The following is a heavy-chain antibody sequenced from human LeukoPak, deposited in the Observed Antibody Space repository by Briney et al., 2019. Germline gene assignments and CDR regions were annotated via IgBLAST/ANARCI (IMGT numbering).Heavy chain of an antibody. D-gene: IGHD2-21*01. Sequence: GGSLRLSCAASGFTFSNAWMSWVRQAPGKGLEWVSVITTTGGDTRYADSVKGRFTISRDNSKNTVYLQMNSLRAEDTAVYFCARSKMWPPSFDYWGQGTPVTVSS. J-gene: IGHJ4*02. CDR1: GFTFSNAW. CDR3: ARSKMWPPSFDY. CDR2: ITTTGGDT. V-gene: IGHV3-23*01.